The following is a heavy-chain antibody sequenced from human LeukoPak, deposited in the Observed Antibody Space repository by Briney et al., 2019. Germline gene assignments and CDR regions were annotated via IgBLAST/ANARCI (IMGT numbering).Heavy chain of an antibody. Sequence: GGSLRLSCAASGNYWMHWVRQASGKGLVWVSHINGDGSWTTYADSVKGRFTISRDNAKNTVYLQMNNLRAEDTAVYYCVSFYETYWGRGTLVTVSS. V-gene: IGHV3-74*01. CDR1: GNYW. CDR2: INGDGSWT. CDR3: VSFYETY. D-gene: IGHD2-2*01. J-gene: IGHJ4*02.